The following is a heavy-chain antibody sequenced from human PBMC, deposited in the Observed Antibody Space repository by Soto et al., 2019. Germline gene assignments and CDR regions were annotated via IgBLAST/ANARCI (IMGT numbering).Heavy chain of an antibody. Sequence: EVEVLESGGGLVQPGGSLRLSCAASGFTFSAYVMSWVRQAPGKGLEWVSSITSSGGGTYYADSVKGRFTVSRDNSKNTLSLQMDSLRVEDTAIYYCVKEGRLAVGGLDLWGQGALVTVSS. D-gene: IGHD3-10*01. CDR3: VKEGRLAVGGLDL. CDR2: ITSSGGGT. CDR1: GFTFSAYV. J-gene: IGHJ5*02. V-gene: IGHV3-23*01.